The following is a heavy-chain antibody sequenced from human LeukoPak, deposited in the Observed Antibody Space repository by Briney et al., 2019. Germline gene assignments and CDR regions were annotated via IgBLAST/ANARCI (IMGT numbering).Heavy chain of an antibody. CDR2: IDPSDSYT. CDR1: GYSFTSYW. D-gene: IGHD2-2*01. J-gene: IGHJ4*02. Sequence: GESLKISCKGSGYSFTSYWIIWVRQMPGKGLEWMGKIDPSDSYTNYSPSFQGHVTISVGKSITTASLQWRSLKASDTAMYYCAGQGILVGGGYFDYWGQGSLVTVSS. V-gene: IGHV5-10-1*01. CDR3: AGQGILVGGGYFDY.